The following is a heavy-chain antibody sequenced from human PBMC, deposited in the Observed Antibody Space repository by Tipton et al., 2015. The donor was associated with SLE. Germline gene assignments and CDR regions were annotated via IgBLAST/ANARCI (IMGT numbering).Heavy chain of an antibody. D-gene: IGHD2-2*02. CDR1: GGSISSYH. CDR3: ARDRDIVLEPVPIPPAFDI. V-gene: IGHV4-59*12. CDR2: NYYSGST. Sequence: TLSLTCTVSGGSISSYHWSWIRQPPGKGLEWIGYNYYSGSTNYNPSLESRVTMSVDTSKNQFSLKLSSVTAADTAVYYCARDRDIVLEPVPIPPAFDIWGQGTMVTVSS. J-gene: IGHJ3*02.